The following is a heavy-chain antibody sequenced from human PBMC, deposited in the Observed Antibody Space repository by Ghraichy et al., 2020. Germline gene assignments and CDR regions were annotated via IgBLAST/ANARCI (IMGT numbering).Heavy chain of an antibody. J-gene: IGHJ4*02. CDR1: GDSMNNYH. D-gene: IGHD3-10*01. Sequence: SETLSLTCTVSGDSMNNYHSSWIRQPPGKELEWIGYIYYSGNTNYNPSLKSRLTISVDTSKNQFFLELSSVTAADTAVYYCARLAHYFGSGSLDYWGQGTLVTVSS. CDR3: ARLAHYFGSGSLDY. V-gene: IGHV4-59*08. CDR2: IYYSGNT.